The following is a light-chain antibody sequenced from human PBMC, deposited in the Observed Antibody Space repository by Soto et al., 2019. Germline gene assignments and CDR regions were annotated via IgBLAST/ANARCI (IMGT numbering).Light chain of an antibody. Sequence: QAVVTQEPSLTVSPGETVTLTCGSNTGAVTSGHYPHWIQQKPGQAPRTLIYDATNKQSWTPARFSASLLGGKAALTLSGAQPEDEGDYYCSLSYDGARIFGGGTKLTVL. CDR3: SLSYDGARI. V-gene: IGLV7-46*01. CDR1: TGAVTSGHY. CDR2: DAT. J-gene: IGLJ2*01.